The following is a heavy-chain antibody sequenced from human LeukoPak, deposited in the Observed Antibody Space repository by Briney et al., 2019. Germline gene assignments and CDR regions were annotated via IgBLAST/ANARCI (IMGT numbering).Heavy chain of an antibody. CDR1: GFTFSSYS. V-gene: IGHV3-7*01. CDR3: ANSRGSTGYGGTYYFDY. Sequence: GGSLRLSCAASGFTFSSYSMSWVRQAPGKGLEWVANIKQDGSEKYYVDSVKGRFTISRDNDKNSLYLQMNSLRGEDTAVYYCANSRGSTGYGGTYYFDYWGQGTLVTVSS. CDR2: IKQDGSEK. D-gene: IGHD4-23*01. J-gene: IGHJ4*02.